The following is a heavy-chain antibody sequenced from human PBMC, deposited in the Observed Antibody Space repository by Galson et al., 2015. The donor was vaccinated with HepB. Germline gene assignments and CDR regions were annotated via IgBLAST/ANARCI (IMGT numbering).Heavy chain of an antibody. V-gene: IGHV3-23*01. J-gene: IGHJ6*02. D-gene: IGHD3-16*01. Sequence: SLRLSCAASGFTFSSYAMSWVRQAPGKGLEWVSAISGSGGSTYYADSVKGRFTISRDNSKNTLYLQMNSLRAEDTAVYYCAKGSSSPVPQRWGYYYGMDVWGQGTTVTVSS. CDR1: GFTFSSYA. CDR2: ISGSGGST. CDR3: AKGSSSPVPQRWGYYYGMDV.